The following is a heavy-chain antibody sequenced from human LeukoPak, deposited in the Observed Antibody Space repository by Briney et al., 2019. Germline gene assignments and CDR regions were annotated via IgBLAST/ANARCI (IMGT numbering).Heavy chain of an antibody. CDR1: GFTLSSYS. CDR2: ISSSSSYI. Sequence: GGSLRLSCVATGFTLSSYSINWVRQARGKGMEWVSSISSSSSYIYYADSVKGRFTISRDNAKNSLYLQMNSLRAEDTAVYYCARGDYGDYGTANDYWGQGTLVTVSS. CDR3: ARGDYGDYGTANDY. J-gene: IGHJ4*02. V-gene: IGHV3-21*01. D-gene: IGHD4-17*01.